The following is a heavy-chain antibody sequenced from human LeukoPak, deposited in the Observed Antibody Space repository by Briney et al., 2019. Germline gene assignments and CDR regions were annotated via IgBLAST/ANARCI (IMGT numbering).Heavy chain of an antibody. V-gene: IGHV4-34*01. CDR3: ARLAYYYDSSGYYPFDY. CDR2: INHSGST. CDR1: GGSISSYY. D-gene: IGHD3-22*01. J-gene: IGHJ4*02. Sequence: SETLSLTCTVSGGSISSYYWSWIRQPPGKGLEWIGEINHSGSTNYNPSLKSRVTISVDTSKNQFSLKLSSVTAADTAVYYCARLAYYYDSSGYYPFDYWGQGTLVTVSS.